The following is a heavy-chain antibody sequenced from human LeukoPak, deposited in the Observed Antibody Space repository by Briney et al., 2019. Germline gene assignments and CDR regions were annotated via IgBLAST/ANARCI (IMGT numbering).Heavy chain of an antibody. Sequence: NPGGSLRLSCAASGFTFSSYAMSWVRQPPGKGLEWIGEVNHSGSTNYNPSLKSRITISVDTSKSQFSLRLKSVTAADTAVYYCARAGAESSGWSIDYWGQGTLVTVSS. CDR1: GFTFSSYA. CDR2: VNHSGST. D-gene: IGHD6-19*01. J-gene: IGHJ4*02. V-gene: IGHV4-34*01. CDR3: ARAGAESSGWSIDY.